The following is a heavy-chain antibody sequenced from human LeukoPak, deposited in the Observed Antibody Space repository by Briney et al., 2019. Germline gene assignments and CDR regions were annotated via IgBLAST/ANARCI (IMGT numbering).Heavy chain of an antibody. J-gene: IGHJ4*02. CDR1: GFTFSSYE. CDR3: ARDEGTEWELPNLDC. Sequence: GGSLRLSCAASGFTFSSYEMNWVRQAPGKGLEWVSYISSSGSTIYYADSVKGRFTISRDNAKNSLYLQMNSLRAENTAVYYCARDEGTEWELPNLDCWGQGTLVTVSS. D-gene: IGHD1-26*01. V-gene: IGHV3-48*03. CDR2: ISSSGSTI.